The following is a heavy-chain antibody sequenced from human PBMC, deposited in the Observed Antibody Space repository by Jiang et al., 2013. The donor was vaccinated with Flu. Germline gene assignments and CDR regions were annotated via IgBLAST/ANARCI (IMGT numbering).Heavy chain of an antibody. D-gene: IGHD2-21*01. J-gene: IGHJ5*02. CDR1: GYDFAKYW. V-gene: IGHV5-51*03. Sequence: EVQLVESGPEVKKPGESLKISCKGSGYDFAKYWIAWVRQMPGKGLEWMGIIYPHESNIRYNPSFQGQVIISADKSIGTAYLQWSSLKASDTAIYYRAGGVVVRGVPREFDPWGQGTLVTVSS. CDR2: IYPHESNI. CDR3: AGGVVVRGVPREFDP.